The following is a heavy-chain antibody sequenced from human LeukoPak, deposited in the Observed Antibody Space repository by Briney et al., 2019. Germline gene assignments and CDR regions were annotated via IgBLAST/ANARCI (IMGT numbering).Heavy chain of an antibody. CDR1: GFTFSSYN. CDR3: ARRLGTNYYYYMDV. V-gene: IGHV4-39*01. CDR2: IYYSGST. J-gene: IGHJ6*03. D-gene: IGHD1/OR15-1a*01. Sequence: GPLRLSCAASGFTFSSYNMKWIRQPPGKGLEWIGSIYYSGSTYYNPSLKSRVTISVDTSKNQFSLKLSSVTAADTAVYYCARRLGTNYYYYMDVWGKGTTVTVSS.